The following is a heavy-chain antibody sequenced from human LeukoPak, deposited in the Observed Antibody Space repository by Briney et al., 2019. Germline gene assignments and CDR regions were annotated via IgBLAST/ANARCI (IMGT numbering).Heavy chain of an antibody. Sequence: GGSLRLSCAASGFTFSSYEMNWVRQAPGKGLEWVSYISSSGSTIYYADSVKGRFTISRDNARNSLYLQMNSLRAEDTAAYYCARSLTMVPGDYFDYWGQGTLVTVSS. D-gene: IGHD3-10*01. CDR2: ISSSGSTI. CDR1: GFTFSSYE. J-gene: IGHJ4*02. V-gene: IGHV3-48*03. CDR3: ARSLTMVPGDYFDY.